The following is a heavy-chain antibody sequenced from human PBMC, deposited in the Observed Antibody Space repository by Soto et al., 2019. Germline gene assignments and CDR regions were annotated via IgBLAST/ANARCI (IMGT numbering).Heavy chain of an antibody. V-gene: IGHV3-33*01. CDR3: ARDWMITFGGVISFGAFDI. D-gene: IGHD3-16*01. CDR1: GFTFSSYG. Sequence: GGSLRLSCAASGFTFSSYGMHWVRQAPGKGLEWVAVIWYDGSNKYYADSVKGRFTISRDNSKNTLYLQMNSLRAEDTAVYYCARDWMITFGGVISFGAFDIWGQGTMVTVSS. J-gene: IGHJ3*02. CDR2: IWYDGSNK.